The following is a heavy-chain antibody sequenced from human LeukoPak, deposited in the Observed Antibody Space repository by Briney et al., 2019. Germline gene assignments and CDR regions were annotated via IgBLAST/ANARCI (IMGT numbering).Heavy chain of an antibody. Sequence: GGSLKVSCAASGFTFSGSGIHWGRQASGKGLEWVGRIRSKANSHTTEYTASVKGRFTISRGDSKNTAYLQMNSLKTEDSAVYYCARSYYNDSSGYYYLFDNWGQGTLVTVSS. J-gene: IGHJ4*02. CDR3: ARSYYNDSSGYYYLFDN. CDR1: GFTFSGSG. CDR2: IRSKANSHTT. V-gene: IGHV3-73*01. D-gene: IGHD3-22*01.